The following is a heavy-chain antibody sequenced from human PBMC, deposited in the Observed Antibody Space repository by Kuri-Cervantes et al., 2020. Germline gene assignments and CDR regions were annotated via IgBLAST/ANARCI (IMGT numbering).Heavy chain of an antibody. V-gene: IGHV3-48*01. D-gene: IGHD2/OR15-2a*01. CDR2: ISSSSSTI. CDR3: ARSSRYMDV. J-gene: IGHJ6*03. Sequence: GGSLRLSCAASGFTFSSYSMNWVRQAPGKRLEWVSYISSSSSTIYYADSVKGRFTISRDNAKNSLYLQMNSLRAEDTAVYYCARSSRYMDVWGKGTTVTVSS. CDR1: GFTFSSYS.